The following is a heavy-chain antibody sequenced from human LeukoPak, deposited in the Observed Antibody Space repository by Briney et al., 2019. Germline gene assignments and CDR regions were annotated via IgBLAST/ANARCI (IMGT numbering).Heavy chain of an antibody. CDR1: GGTFSSYA. CDR2: IIPIFGTA. CDR3: ARKEMATTMGAFDI. J-gene: IGHJ3*02. Sequence: ASVKVSCKASGGTFSSYAISWVRQAPGQGLEWMGGIIPIFGTANYAQKFQDRVTITADESTSTAYMELSSLRSEDTAVYYCARKEMATTMGAFDIWGQGTMVTVSS. D-gene: IGHD5-24*01. V-gene: IGHV1-69*01.